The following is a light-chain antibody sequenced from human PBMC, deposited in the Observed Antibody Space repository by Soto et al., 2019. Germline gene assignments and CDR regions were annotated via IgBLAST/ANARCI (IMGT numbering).Light chain of an antibody. Sequence: EIVMTQSPATLSVSPGERATVSCRASQSVSSNLAWYQQKPGQAPRLLIYGASTGATGIPARFSGSGSGTEFTLTIGSLQSEDFAVYYCQQYNNWPRTFGQGTKLEIK. CDR3: QQYNNWPRT. J-gene: IGKJ2*01. CDR1: QSVSSN. CDR2: GAS. V-gene: IGKV3-15*01.